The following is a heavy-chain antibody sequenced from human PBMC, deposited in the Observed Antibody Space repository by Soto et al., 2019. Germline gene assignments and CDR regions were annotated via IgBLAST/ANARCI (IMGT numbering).Heavy chain of an antibody. Sequence: GGSLRLSCAASGFTFSSYAMSWVRQAPGKGLEWVSAISGSGGSTYYADSVKGRFTISRDNSKNTLYLQMNSLRAEDTAVYYCAKNPSCSSTSCYGLIYYYYMDVWGKGTTVTVSS. CDR1: GFTFSSYA. J-gene: IGHJ6*03. CDR2: ISGSGGST. CDR3: AKNPSCSSTSCYGLIYYYYMDV. D-gene: IGHD2-2*01. V-gene: IGHV3-23*01.